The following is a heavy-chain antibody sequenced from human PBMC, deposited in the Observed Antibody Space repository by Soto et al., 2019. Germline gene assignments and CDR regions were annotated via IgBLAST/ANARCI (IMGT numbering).Heavy chain of an antibody. J-gene: IGHJ6*02. CDR3: ARANFVGVVPAAIPLYYYYYGMDV. CDR1: GGTFSSYA. CDR2: IIPIFGTA. V-gene: IGHV1-69*13. Sequence: SVKVSCKASGGTFSSYAISWVRQAPGQGLEWMGGIIPIFGTANYAQKFQGRVTITADESTSTAYMELSSLRSEDTAVYYCARANFVGVVPAAIPLYYYYYGMDVWGQGTTVTVSS. D-gene: IGHD2-2*02.